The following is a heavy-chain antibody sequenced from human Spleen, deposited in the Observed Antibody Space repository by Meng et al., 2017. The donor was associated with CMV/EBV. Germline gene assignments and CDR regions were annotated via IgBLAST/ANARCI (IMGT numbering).Heavy chain of an antibody. CDR3: ARGNYLGAGSFYRIFDH. CDR2: INAANGNT. Sequence: YTFSYYDMHWVRQAPGQRLEWMGWINAANGNTKYSQKFQDRVTITRDTSADTAYIELSSLRSEDTAVYYCARGNYLGAGSFYRIFDHWGQGTLVTVSS. CDR1: YTFSYYD. D-gene: IGHD3-10*01. V-gene: IGHV1-3*01. J-gene: IGHJ4*02.